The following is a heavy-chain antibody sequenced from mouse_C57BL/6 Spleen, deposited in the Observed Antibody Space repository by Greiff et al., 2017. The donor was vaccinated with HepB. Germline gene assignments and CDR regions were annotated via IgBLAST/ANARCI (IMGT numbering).Heavy chain of an antibody. D-gene: IGHD2-4*01. CDR3: AKRGGIYYDYDGYFDV. Sequence: VKLMESGPGLVQPSQSLSITCTVSGFSLTSYGVHWVRQSPGKGLEWLGVIWRGGSTDYNAAFMSRLSITKDNSKSQVFFKMNSLQADDTAIYYCAKRGGIYYDYDGYFDVWGTGTTVTVSS. V-gene: IGHV2-5*01. CDR1: GFSLTSYG. CDR2: IWRGGST. J-gene: IGHJ1*03.